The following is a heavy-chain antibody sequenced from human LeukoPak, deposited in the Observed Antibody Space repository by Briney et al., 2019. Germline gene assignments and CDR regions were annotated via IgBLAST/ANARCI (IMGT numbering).Heavy chain of an antibody. D-gene: IGHD3-10*01. CDR3: AMGDYYGSGSYYNEVY. J-gene: IGHJ4*02. CDR1: GYTFTSYG. V-gene: IGHV1-18*01. CDR2: ISAYNGNT. Sequence: ASVKVSCKASGYTFTSYGISWVRQAPGQGLEWMGWISAYNGNTNYAQKLQGRVTMTTDTSTSTAYMELRSLRSDDTAVYYCAMGDYYGSGSYYNEVYWGQGTLVTVSS.